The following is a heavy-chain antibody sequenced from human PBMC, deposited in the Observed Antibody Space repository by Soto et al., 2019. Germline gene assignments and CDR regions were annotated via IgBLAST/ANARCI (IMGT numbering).Heavy chain of an antibody. Sequence: SVKVSCKASGGTFSSYAISWVRQAPGQGLEWMGGIIPIFGTANYAQKFQGRVTITADESTSTAYMELSSLRSEDTAVYYCASLQLWSLYYYYGIDVWGQGTTVTVYS. V-gene: IGHV1-69*13. CDR3: ASLQLWSLYYYYGIDV. CDR2: IIPIFGTA. D-gene: IGHD5-18*01. CDR1: GGTFSSYA. J-gene: IGHJ6*02.